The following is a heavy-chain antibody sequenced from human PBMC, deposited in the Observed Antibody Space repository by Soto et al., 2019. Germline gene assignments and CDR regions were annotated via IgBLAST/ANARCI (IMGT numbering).Heavy chain of an antibody. CDR3: ARDSSWAFDI. V-gene: IGHV3-48*02. D-gene: IGHD2-2*01. Sequence: GGSLRLSCAASGFTLSRYSMNWVRQAPEKGLEWVSYITGSTIYYADSVKGRFTISRDNAKNSLYLQMNSLRDEDTAVYYCARDSSWAFDIWGQGTMVTVSS. CDR1: GFTLSRYS. CDR2: ITGSTI. J-gene: IGHJ3*02.